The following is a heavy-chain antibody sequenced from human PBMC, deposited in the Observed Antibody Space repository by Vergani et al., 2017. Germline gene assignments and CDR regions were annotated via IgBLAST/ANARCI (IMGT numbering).Heavy chain of an antibody. CDR1: GYTFGHFD. V-gene: IGHV3-30*02. CDR2: IQFDGSNQ. Sequence: QEQLLQSGGGVVQPGGSLRLSCIGSGYTFGHFDMHWVRQGPGKGLEFVAFIQFDGSNQYYADSVKGRFTLSRDFSKNTLYLQMNSLRTDDTATYYCAKHFRGWGIDYWGKGTQVIVSS. J-gene: IGHJ4*02. CDR3: AKHFRGWGIDY. D-gene: IGHD3-16*01.